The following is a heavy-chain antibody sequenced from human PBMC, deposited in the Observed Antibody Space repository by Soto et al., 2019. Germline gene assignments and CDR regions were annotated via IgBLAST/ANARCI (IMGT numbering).Heavy chain of an antibody. J-gene: IGHJ1*01. V-gene: IGHV1-18*01. CDR3: ARGNLWVYDSSGEYFQH. CDR1: GYTFTSYG. CDR2: ISAYNGNT. D-gene: IGHD3-22*01. Sequence: ASVKVSCKASGYTFTSYGISWVRQAPGQGLEWMGWISAYNGNTNYAQKLQGRVTMTTDTSTSTAYMELRSLRSDDTAVYYCARGNLWVYDSSGEYFQHWGQGTLVTVSS.